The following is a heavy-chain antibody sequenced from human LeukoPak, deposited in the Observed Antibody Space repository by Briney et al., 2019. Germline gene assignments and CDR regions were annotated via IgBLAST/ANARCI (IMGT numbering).Heavy chain of an antibody. V-gene: IGHV6-1*01. D-gene: IGHD6-6*01. CDR1: GDSFSSNSAA. Sequence: SQTLSLTCAISGDSFSSNSAAWNWIRQSPSRGLEWLGRTYYRSKWYNDYAVSVKSRITINPDTSKNQFSLQLNSVTPEDTAVYYCARAGPAARLNPYYYYYGMDVWGQGTTVTVSS. CDR2: TYYRSKWYN. CDR3: ARAGPAARLNPYYYYYGMDV. J-gene: IGHJ6*02.